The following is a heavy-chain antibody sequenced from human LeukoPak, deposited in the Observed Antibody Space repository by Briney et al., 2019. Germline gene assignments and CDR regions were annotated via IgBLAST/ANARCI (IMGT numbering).Heavy chain of an antibody. D-gene: IGHD3-10*01. V-gene: IGHV3-33*06. J-gene: IGHJ4*02. Sequence: GGSLRLSCAASGFTFSSYGMHWVRQAPGKGLEWVAVIWFDGSDKYYADSVKGRFTISRDNSKNTLYLQMSSLRADDTAVYYCVKDLWFGEFSMADCWGRGTLVTVSS. CDR2: IWFDGSDK. CDR3: VKDLWFGEFSMADC. CDR1: GFTFSSYG.